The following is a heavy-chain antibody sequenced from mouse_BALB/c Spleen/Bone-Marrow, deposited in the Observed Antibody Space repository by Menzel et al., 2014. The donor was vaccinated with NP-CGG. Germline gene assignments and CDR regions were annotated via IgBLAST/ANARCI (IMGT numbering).Heavy chain of an antibody. J-gene: IGHJ1*01. V-gene: IGHV1-9*01. CDR1: GYTFSSYW. Sequence: VQFQQSGAELMKPGASVKISCKATGYTFSSYWIEWVKQRPGHGLEWIGEILPGSGSTNYNEKFKGKATFTADTSSNTAYMQLSSLTSEDSAVYYWAREAVLGYSDVGGAGPPVTVSS. CDR2: ILPGSGST. CDR3: AREAVLGYSDV.